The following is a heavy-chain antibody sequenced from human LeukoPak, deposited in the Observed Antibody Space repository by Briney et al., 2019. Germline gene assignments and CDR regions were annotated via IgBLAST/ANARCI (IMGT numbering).Heavy chain of an antibody. J-gene: IGHJ4*02. CDR2: INPNSGGT. CDR1: GYTFTGYY. V-gene: IGHV1-2*02. Sequence: ASVKVSCKASGYTFTGYYMHWVRQAPGQGLEWMGWINPNSGGTNYAQKFQGRVTMTRDTSISTAYMELRSLTSDDTAMYYCARSGRGTYYYFDLWGQGTLVTVSS. CDR3: ARSGRGTYYYFDL. D-gene: IGHD5-12*01.